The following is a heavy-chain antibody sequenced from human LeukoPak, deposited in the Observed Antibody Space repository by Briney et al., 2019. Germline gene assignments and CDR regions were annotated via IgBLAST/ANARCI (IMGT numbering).Heavy chain of an antibody. Sequence: SVTVSCMASGYTFTKYGMFWVRQAPGRGVAWVGGIIPIFGTANYAQKFQGRVTITTDESTSTAYMELSSLRSEDTAVYYCASEMATGFFDYWGQGTLVTVSS. J-gene: IGHJ4*02. CDR3: ASEMATGFFDY. CDR1: GYTFTKYG. CDR2: IIPIFGTA. V-gene: IGHV1-69*05. D-gene: IGHD5-24*01.